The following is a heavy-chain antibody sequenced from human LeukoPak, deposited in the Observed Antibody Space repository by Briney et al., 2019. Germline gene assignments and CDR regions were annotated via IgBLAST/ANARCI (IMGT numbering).Heavy chain of an antibody. CDR3: ARDPYSNYFIDY. Sequence: PGGSLRLSCAASGFTFSSYSMNWVRQAPGKGLEWVSSISSSSSYIYYADSVKGRFTISRDNAKNSLYLQMNSLRAEDTAVYYCARDPYSNYFIDYWGQGTLATVSS. CDR1: GFTFSSYS. D-gene: IGHD4-11*01. J-gene: IGHJ4*02. V-gene: IGHV3-21*01. CDR2: ISSSSSYI.